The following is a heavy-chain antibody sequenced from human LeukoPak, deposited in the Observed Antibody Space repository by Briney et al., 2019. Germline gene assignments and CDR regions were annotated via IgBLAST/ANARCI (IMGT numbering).Heavy chain of an antibody. V-gene: IGHV3-53*01. CDR2: IYSGGST. Sequence: GGSLRLSCAASGFTVSSNYKSWVRQAPGKGLEWVSVIYSGGSTYYADSVKGRFTISRDNSKNTLYPQMNSLRAEDTAVYYCARDGDYYDSSGSYWGQGTLVTVSS. CDR1: GFTVSSNY. J-gene: IGHJ4*02. CDR3: ARDGDYYDSSGSY. D-gene: IGHD3-22*01.